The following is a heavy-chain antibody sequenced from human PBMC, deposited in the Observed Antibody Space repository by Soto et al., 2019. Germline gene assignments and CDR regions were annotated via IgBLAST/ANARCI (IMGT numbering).Heavy chain of an antibody. V-gene: IGHV1-18*01. D-gene: IGHD3-22*01. Sequence: QVQLVQSGAEVKKPGASVKVSCKASGYTFTSYGISWVRQAPGQGLEWMGWISAYNGNTNYAQKLQGRVTMTTETSPSKAYLQLRSQRYDDAAAYYCERDRGIYYDSSGYRSMDVWGQGTTVTVSS. CDR3: ERDRGIYYDSSGYRSMDV. CDR2: ISAYNGNT. J-gene: IGHJ6*02. CDR1: GYTFTSYG.